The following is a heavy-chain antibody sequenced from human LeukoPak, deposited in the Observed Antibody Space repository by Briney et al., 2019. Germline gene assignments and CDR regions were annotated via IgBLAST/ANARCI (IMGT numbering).Heavy chain of an antibody. V-gene: IGHV3-66*01. D-gene: IGHD5-24*01. CDR3: ARDGRVGQMASFDY. J-gene: IGHJ4*02. Sequence: GGSLRLSCAVSGFSVSSDYMSWVRQAPGKGLEWVSFIYGAGSTSYADSVRGRFTISRDFYKNTLHLQMNSLRVDDTAVYYCARDGRVGQMASFDYWGQGTLVTVSS. CDR2: IYGAGST. CDR1: GFSVSSDY.